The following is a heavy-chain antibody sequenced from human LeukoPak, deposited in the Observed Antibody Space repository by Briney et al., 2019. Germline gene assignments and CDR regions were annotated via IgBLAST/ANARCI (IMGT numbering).Heavy chain of an antibody. D-gene: IGHD3-22*01. J-gene: IGHJ4*02. Sequence: GGSLRLSCAASGFTFSSYWMSWVRQAPGKGLEWVAFIRYDGSNKYYADSVKGRFTISRDNSKNTLYLQMNSLRAEDTAVYYCAKDRGTMIVVVSLFDYWGQGTLVTVSS. CDR3: AKDRGTMIVVVSLFDY. CDR2: IRYDGSNK. V-gene: IGHV3-30*02. CDR1: GFTFSSYW.